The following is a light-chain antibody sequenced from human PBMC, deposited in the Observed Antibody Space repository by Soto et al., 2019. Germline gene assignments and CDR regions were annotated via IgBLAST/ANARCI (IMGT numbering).Light chain of an antibody. J-gene: IGKJ2*01. CDR1: QSVSSSF. CDR2: GAS. V-gene: IGKV3-20*01. CDR3: QQYGSSPQT. Sequence: EIVLTQSPGTLSLSPGERATLSCRAGQSVSSSFLAWYQQKPGQAPRLLIYGASSRATGIPDRFSVSGSGTDFTLTISRLEPEDFAVYYCQQYGSSPQTFGQGTKLEIK.